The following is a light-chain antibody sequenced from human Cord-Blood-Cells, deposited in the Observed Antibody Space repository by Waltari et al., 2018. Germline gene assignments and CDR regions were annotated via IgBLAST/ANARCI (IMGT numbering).Light chain of an antibody. CDR2: DVS. Sequence: DFPMTQPTSSLSASVGDRVTITYQESQDISNYLNWYQQKPGQAPKLMIYDVSNFETRVSSRFSGSGSGADFTYTISSLQREYIATYYGQQYDNLPYTFGQGTKLEI. CDR3: QQYDNLPYT. J-gene: IGKJ2*01. CDR1: QDISNY. V-gene: IGKV1-33*01.